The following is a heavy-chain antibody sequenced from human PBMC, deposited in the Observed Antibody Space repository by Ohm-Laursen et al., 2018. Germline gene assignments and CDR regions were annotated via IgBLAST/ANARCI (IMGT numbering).Heavy chain of an antibody. Sequence: SLRLSCAASGFTFSRYGMHWVRQGPGKGVVWVSRADSGGSATSYADSVKGRFTISRDNAKNTLYLQMNSLRAEDTAVYYCARGSLNGLDVWGQGTTVTVSS. CDR3: ARGSLNGLDV. CDR2: ADSGGSAT. J-gene: IGHJ6*02. D-gene: IGHD3-16*01. CDR1: GFTFSRYG. V-gene: IGHV3-74*01.